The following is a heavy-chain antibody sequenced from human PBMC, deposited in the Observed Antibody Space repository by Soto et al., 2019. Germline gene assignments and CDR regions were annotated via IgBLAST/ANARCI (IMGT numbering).Heavy chain of an antibody. CDR1: GNIFTSQY. J-gene: IGHJ4*02. CDR2: INPSGGST. V-gene: IGHV1-46*03. Sequence: QVELVQSGAEVKKPGASVKVSCKVSGNIFTSQYMHWVRQAPGKGLEWMAMINPSGGSTSYAQMFQGRVTMTRDTSTRTVHMELRSLRSEDTAVYYCFRDVGDWGQGTLVTVSS. CDR3: FRDVGD. D-gene: IGHD3-3*01.